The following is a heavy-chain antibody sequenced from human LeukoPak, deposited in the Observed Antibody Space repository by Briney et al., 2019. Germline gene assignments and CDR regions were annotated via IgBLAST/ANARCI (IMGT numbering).Heavy chain of an antibody. J-gene: IGHJ1*01. Sequence: SETLSLTCTVSGGSISSGSYYWSWIRQPAGKGLEWIGRIYTSGSTNYNPSLKSRVTIPVDTSKNQFSLKLSSVTAADTAVYYCARAGLPFLEYFQHWGQGTLVTVSS. D-gene: IGHD2/OR15-2a*01. CDR3: ARAGLPFLEYFQH. CDR2: IYTSGST. CDR1: GGSISSGSYY. V-gene: IGHV4-61*02.